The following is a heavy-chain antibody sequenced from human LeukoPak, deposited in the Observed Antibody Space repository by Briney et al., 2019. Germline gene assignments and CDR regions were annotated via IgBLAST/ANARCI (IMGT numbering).Heavy chain of an antibody. D-gene: IGHD3-22*01. CDR3: ARRPYDSSGYYRDDAFDI. Sequence: GESLKISCKGSGYSFTSYWIGWVRQMPGKGLQWMGIIYSGDSDTRYSPSFQGQVTFSADKSISTAYLQWSSLKASDTAMYYCARRPYDSSGYYRDDAFDIWGQGTAVTVSS. J-gene: IGHJ3*02. CDR1: GYSFTSYW. V-gene: IGHV5-51*01. CDR2: IYSGDSDT.